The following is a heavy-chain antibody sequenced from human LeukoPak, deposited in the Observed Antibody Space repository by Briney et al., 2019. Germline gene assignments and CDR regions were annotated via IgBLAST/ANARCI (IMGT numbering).Heavy chain of an antibody. CDR1: GGSFSGYY. D-gene: IGHD6-13*01. Sequence: SETLSLTCAVYGGSFSGYYWSWIRQPPGKGLEWIGEINHSGSTNYNPSLKSRVTISVDTSKNQFSLKLSSVTAADTAVYYYARGQGSSSWYRYWGQGTLVTVSS. J-gene: IGHJ4*02. CDR3: ARGQGSSSWYRY. CDR2: INHSGST. V-gene: IGHV4-34*01.